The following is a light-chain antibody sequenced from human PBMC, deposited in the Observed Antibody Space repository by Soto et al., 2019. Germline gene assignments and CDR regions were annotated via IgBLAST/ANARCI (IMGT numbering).Light chain of an antibody. CDR2: SNN. J-gene: IGLJ2*01. Sequence: QSVLTQPPSASGTPGQRVTISCSGSSSNIGTNTITVNWYQQLPGTAPKLLIYSNNQRPSGVPDRFSGSKSGTSASLAISGLQSEDEADYYCAAWDDSLNGPVFGGGTQLTVL. V-gene: IGLV1-44*01. CDR1: SSNIGTNT. CDR3: AAWDDSLNGPV.